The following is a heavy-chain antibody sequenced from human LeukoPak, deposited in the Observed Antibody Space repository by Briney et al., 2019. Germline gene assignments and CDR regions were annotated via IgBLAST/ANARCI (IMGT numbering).Heavy chain of an antibody. J-gene: IGHJ6*03. CDR1: GGSFSGYY. CDR2: INHSGST. V-gene: IGHV4-34*01. CDR3: ARNYGDYVTYYYYYYMDV. D-gene: IGHD4-17*01. Sequence: SETLSLTCAVYGGSFSGYYWSWIRQPPGKGLEWIGEINHSGSTNYNPSLKSRVTISVDTSKNQFSLKLSSVTAADTAVYYCARNYGDYVTYYYYYYMDVWGKGTTVTVSS.